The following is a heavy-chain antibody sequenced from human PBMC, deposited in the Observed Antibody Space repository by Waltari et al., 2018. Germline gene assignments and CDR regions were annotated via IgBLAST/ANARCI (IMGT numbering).Heavy chain of an antibody. CDR2: SIPIFGTA. Sequence: QVQLVQSGAEVKKPGSSVKVPSKASGGTFSSYAISRVRQAPGQGLEWRGGSIPIFGTANYAQKFQGRVTITADEYTSTAYMELSSLRSEDTAVYYCARERGGSGSSLWGYWGQGTLVTVSS. D-gene: IGHD1-26*01. CDR1: GGTFSSYA. CDR3: ARERGGSGSSLWGY. V-gene: IGHV1-69*12. J-gene: IGHJ4*02.